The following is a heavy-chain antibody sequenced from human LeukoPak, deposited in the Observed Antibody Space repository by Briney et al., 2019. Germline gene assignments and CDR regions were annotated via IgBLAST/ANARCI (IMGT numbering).Heavy chain of an antibody. Sequence: PSQTLSLPCTVSGGSISCGDYYWSWIRQPPGKGLEWIGYIYYSGSTYYNPSLKSRVTISVDTSKNQFSLKLSSVTAADTAVYYCARVRCSGGSCYLLDYWGQGTLVTVSS. CDR2: IYYSGST. J-gene: IGHJ4*02. CDR1: GGSISCGDYY. V-gene: IGHV4-30-4*01. D-gene: IGHD2-15*01. CDR3: ARVRCSGGSCYLLDY.